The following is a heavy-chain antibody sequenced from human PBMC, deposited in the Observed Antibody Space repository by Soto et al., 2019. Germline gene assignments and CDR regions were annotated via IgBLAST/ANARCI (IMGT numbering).Heavy chain of an antibody. CDR3: AHNLRYLDAMDV. D-gene: IGHD3-9*01. CDR1: GFSLTTGGMA. CDR2: IYWNDDK. V-gene: IGHV2-5*01. Sequence: GPTLENPTQTLTLSFSFCGFSLTTGGMAVGWIRQPPGKALEWLALIYWNDDKRYSPSLKNRLTVTKDTSKNQVVLTLTNMDPVDTATYYCAHNLRYLDAMDVWGQGTTVTVSS. J-gene: IGHJ6*02.